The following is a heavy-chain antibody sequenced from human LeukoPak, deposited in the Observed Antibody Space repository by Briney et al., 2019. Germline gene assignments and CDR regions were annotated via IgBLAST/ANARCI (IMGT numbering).Heavy chain of an antibody. CDR3: ARVLKIAAAGYYYYGMDV. CDR2: ISTSGST. D-gene: IGHD6-13*01. CDR1: GDSIRSYF. Sequence: SETLSLTCTVSGDSIRSYFWSWIRQPAGKGLEWIGRISTSGSTNYNPSLKSRVTISVDTSKNQFSLKLSSVTAADTAVYYCARVLKIAAAGYYYYGMDVWGQGTTVTVSS. V-gene: IGHV4-4*07. J-gene: IGHJ6*02.